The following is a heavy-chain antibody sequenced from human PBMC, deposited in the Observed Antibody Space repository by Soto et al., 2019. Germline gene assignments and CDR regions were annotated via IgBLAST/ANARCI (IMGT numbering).Heavy chain of an antibody. CDR2: IYHSGST. D-gene: IGHD4-17*01. J-gene: IGHJ5*02. Sequence: PXETLSLTCAVSGYSISSGYYWGWIRQPPVKGLEWIGSIYHSGSTYYNPSLKSRVTISVDTSKNQFSLKLSSVTAADTAVYYCARNDYGDYEAPYFNWFDLWGQGTLVTVSS. CDR3: ARNDYGDYEAPYFNWFDL. CDR1: GYSISSGYY. V-gene: IGHV4-38-2*01.